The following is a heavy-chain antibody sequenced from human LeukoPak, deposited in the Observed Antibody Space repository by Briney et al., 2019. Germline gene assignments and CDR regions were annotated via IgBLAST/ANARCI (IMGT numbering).Heavy chain of an antibody. CDR2: ISSSSSYI. J-gene: IGHJ4*02. Sequence: GGSLRLSCAASGFTFSSYSMTWVRQAPGKGLEWVSSISSSSSYIYYADSVKGRFTISGDNAKNSLYLQMNSLRAEDTAVYYCATLDSTSLANDYWGQGTLVTVSS. D-gene: IGHD2/OR15-2a*01. CDR1: GFTFSSYS. V-gene: IGHV3-21*01. CDR3: ATLDSTSLANDY.